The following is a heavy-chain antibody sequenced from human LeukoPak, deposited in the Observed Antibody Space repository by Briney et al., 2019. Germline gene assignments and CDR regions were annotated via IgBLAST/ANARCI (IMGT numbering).Heavy chain of an antibody. D-gene: IGHD3-3*01. CDR3: AKDPTYYDFWSGYFYYFDY. CDR2: ISGSGGST. CDR1: GFTFSSYW. Sequence: GGSLRLSCAASGFTFSSYWMSWVRQAPGKGLEWVSAISGSGGSTYYADSVKGRFTISRDNSKNTLYLQMNSLRAEDTAVYYCAKDPTYYDFWSGYFYYFDYWGQGTLVTVSS. V-gene: IGHV3-23*01. J-gene: IGHJ4*02.